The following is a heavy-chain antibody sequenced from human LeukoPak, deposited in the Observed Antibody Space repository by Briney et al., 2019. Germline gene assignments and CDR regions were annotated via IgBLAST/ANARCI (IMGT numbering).Heavy chain of an antibody. Sequence: GGSLRLSCAASGFTFSSYGMHWVRQAPGKGLEWVAVIPYDRSNKYYADSVKGRFTISRDNSKNTLCLQMNSLRAEDTAVYYCVKVITMVRGVIKNYYGMDVWGKGTTVTVSS. V-gene: IGHV3-30*18. CDR2: IPYDRSNK. J-gene: IGHJ6*04. D-gene: IGHD3-10*01. CDR3: VKVITMVRGVIKNYYGMDV. CDR1: GFTFSSYG.